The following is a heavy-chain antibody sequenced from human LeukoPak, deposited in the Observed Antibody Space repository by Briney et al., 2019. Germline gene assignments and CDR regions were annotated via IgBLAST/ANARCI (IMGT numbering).Heavy chain of an antibody. D-gene: IGHD3-10*01. J-gene: IGHJ4*02. CDR3: AKDIGIALRGATFEN. CDR2: LSWNGATV. V-gene: IGHV3-9*01. Sequence: GGSLRLSCAASGFTFDDYAMHWVRQAPGKGLEWVSGLSWNGATVGCADSVKGRFTISRDNTKNSLYLQMSSLKTEDTALYYCAKDIGIALRGATFENWGQGTLVTVSS. CDR1: GFTFDDYA.